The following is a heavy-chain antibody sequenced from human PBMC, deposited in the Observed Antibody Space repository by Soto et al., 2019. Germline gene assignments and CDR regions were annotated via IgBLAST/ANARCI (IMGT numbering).Heavy chain of an antibody. CDR2: IWYNGNNE. J-gene: IGHJ4*02. CDR1: GFTFSHYG. V-gene: IGHV3-33*01. Sequence: QVQLVESGGGVVQPGRSLRLSCEASGFTFSHYGMHWVRQAPGKGLEWVAVIWYNGNNEYYADSVKGRFTISRDNSKNTLYLQMNSLRPEDTAVYYCARDGLTRTSLVLDYWGQGNLVTVSS. D-gene: IGHD6-6*01. CDR3: ARDGLTRTSLVLDY.